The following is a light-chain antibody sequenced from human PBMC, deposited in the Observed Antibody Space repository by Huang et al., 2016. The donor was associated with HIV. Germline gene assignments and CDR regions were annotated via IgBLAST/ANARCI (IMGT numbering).Light chain of an antibody. J-gene: IGKJ5*01. CDR2: GAS. V-gene: IGKV3-15*01. Sequence: EVVMTQSPATLSVSPGERATLSCRASQSVGSDLAWYQQKPGQAPRLVISGASTRATGIPARFSGSGSGTEFTLSISSLQSEDIAVYYCQQYKNWPPITFGQGTRLEIK. CDR1: QSVGSD. CDR3: QQYKNWPPIT.